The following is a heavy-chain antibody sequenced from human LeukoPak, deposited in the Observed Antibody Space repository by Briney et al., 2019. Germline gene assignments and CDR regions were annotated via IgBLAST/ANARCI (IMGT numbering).Heavy chain of an antibody. CDR2: MNPNSGTT. J-gene: IGHJ6*04. D-gene: IGHD3-10*01. CDR1: GYTFTSYH. CDR3: ARGGMDYYGSGSYYRRYYYYYGMDV. V-gene: IGHV1-8*01. Sequence: ASVKVSCKASGYTFTSYHINWVRQATGQGLEWMGWMNPNSGTTGYAQKFQGRVTMTTNTSISTAYMDLSSLRSEETAVYYCARGGMDYYGSGSYYRRYYYYYGMDVWGEGTTVTVSS.